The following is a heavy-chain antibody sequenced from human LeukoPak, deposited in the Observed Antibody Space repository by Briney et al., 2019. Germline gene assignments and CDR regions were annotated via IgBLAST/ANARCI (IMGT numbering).Heavy chain of an antibody. CDR2: IYYSGST. CDR3: ARERGVDTAMVYVNWFDP. D-gene: IGHD5-18*01. J-gene: IGHJ5*02. V-gene: IGHV4-30-4*08. CDR1: GFTVSSNY. Sequence: LRLSCAASGFTVSSNYMSWIRQPPGKGLEWIGYIYYSGSTYYNPSLKSRVTISVDTSKNQFSLKLSSVTAADTAVYYCARERGVDTAMVYVNWFDPRGQGTLVTVSS.